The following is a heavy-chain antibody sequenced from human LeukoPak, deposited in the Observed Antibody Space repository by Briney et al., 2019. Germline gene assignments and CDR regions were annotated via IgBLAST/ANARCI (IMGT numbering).Heavy chain of an antibody. V-gene: IGHV4-31*03. CDR3: AREVWGVYDSGGYSAFDI. CDR2: IYYSGST. D-gene: IGHD3-22*01. Sequence: SETLSLTCTVSGGSISSGGYYWSWIRQHPGKGLEWIGYIYYSGSTYYNPSLKSRVTISVDTSKNQFSLKLSSVTAADTAVYYCAREVWGVYDSGGYSAFDIWGQGTMVTVSS. J-gene: IGHJ3*02. CDR1: GGSISSGGYY.